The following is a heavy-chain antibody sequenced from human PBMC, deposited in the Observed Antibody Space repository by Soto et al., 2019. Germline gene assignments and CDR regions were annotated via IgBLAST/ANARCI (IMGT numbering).Heavy chain of an antibody. D-gene: IGHD3-16*01. J-gene: IGHJ6*02. CDR3: ARLGERLVPYGMDV. V-gene: IGHV1-69*13. CDR2: IIPIFGTA. Sequence: SVKVSCKASGGTFSSYAISWVRQAPGQGLEWMGGIIPIFGTANYAQKFQGRVTITADESTSTAYMELSRLRSEDTAVYYCARLGERLVPYGMDVWGQGTTVTVSS. CDR1: GGTFSSYA.